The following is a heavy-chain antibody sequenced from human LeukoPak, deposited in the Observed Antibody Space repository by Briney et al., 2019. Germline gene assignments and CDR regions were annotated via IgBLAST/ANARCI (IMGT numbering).Heavy chain of an antibody. CDR1: GGSISSYY. CDR2: IYYTGNT. CDR3: ARLGGATSPFGY. V-gene: IGHV4-59*08. D-gene: IGHD1-26*01. J-gene: IGHJ4*02. Sequence: SETLSLTCTVSGGSISSYYWSWIRQPPGKGLEWIGYIYYTGNTNYNPSLESRVTISVDTSKNQFSLNLSSVTAADTAIYYCARLGGATSPFGYWGQGTLVTVSS.